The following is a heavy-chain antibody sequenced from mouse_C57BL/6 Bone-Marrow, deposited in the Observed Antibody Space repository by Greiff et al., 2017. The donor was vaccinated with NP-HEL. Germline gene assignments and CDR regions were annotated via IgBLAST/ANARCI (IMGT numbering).Heavy chain of an antibody. Sequence: QVQLQQSGAELARPGASVKLSCKASGYTFTSYGISWVRQRTGQGLEWIGEIYPRSGNTYYNEKFKGKATLTADKSSSTAYMELRSLTSEDSAVYFCARGVYGYGWYFDVWGTGTTVTVSS. CDR1: GYTFTSYG. CDR3: ARGVYGYGWYFDV. J-gene: IGHJ1*03. V-gene: IGHV1-81*01. D-gene: IGHD2-2*01. CDR2: IYPRSGNT.